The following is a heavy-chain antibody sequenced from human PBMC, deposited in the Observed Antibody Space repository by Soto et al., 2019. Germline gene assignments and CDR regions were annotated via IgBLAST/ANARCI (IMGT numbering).Heavy chain of an antibody. CDR1: GYTFTSYY. CDR2: INPSGGST. Sequence: ASVKVSCKASGYTFTSYYMHWVRQAPGQGLEWMGIINPSGGSTSYAQKFQGRVTMARDTSTSTVYMELSSLRSEDTAVYYCAREEVATAGGYYYYYGMDVWGQGTTVTVSS. V-gene: IGHV1-46*01. CDR3: AREEVATAGGYYYYYGMDV. J-gene: IGHJ6*02. D-gene: IGHD5-18*01.